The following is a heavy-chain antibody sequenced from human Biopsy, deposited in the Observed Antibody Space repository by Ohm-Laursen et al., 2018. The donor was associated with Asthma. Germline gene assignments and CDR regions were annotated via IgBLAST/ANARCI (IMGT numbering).Heavy chain of an antibody. D-gene: IGHD3-10*01. CDR1: GGSVSTGSYY. CDR3: ARGPNYHGSGRAPIGMDV. CDR2: IYYTGRD. J-gene: IGHJ6*02. V-gene: IGHV4-61*01. Sequence: SETLSLTCTVSGGSVSTGSYYWSWIRQPPGKGLEWLGYIYYTGRDNYNPSLKSRVTISVDTSKNQFSLRLNSATAADTAVYYCARGPNYHGSGRAPIGMDVWGQGTTVTVSS.